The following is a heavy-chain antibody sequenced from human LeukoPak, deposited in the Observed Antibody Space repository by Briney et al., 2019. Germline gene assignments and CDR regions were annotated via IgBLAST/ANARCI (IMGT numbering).Heavy chain of an antibody. D-gene: IGHD4-23*01. Sequence: GGSLRLSCSASGSTFSDYWMMWVRQAPGKGLEWVGNIRQDDSEKNYVDSVKGRFTISRDNAKNSLFLQMNSLRVEDTAVYYCARDRGYSSFDYWGQGTLVTVSS. CDR2: IRQDDSEK. J-gene: IGHJ4*02. CDR3: ARDRGYSSFDY. CDR1: GSTFSDYW. V-gene: IGHV3-7*01.